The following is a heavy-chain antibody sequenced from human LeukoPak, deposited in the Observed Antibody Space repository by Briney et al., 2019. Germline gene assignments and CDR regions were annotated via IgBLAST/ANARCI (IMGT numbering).Heavy chain of an antibody. Sequence: PGGSLRLSCAASGFTFSSYAMHWVRQAPGKGLEYVSAISSNGGSTYYANSVKGRFTISRDNSKNTLYLQMGSLRAEDMAVYYCARAGTVTTILPNYWGQGTLVTVSS. CDR3: ARAGTVTTILPNY. CDR2: ISSNGGST. V-gene: IGHV3-64*01. J-gene: IGHJ4*02. D-gene: IGHD4-17*01. CDR1: GFTFSSYA.